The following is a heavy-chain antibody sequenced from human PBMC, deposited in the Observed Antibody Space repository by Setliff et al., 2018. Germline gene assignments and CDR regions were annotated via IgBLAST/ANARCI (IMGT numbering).Heavy chain of an antibody. CDR2: ISSSGSSI. D-gene: IGHD5-12*01. J-gene: IGHJ4*02. CDR3: VRDTDGAYDQVHFDY. V-gene: IGHV3-48*04. Sequence: GSLRLSCAASGFTFSSYSMNWVRQAPGKGLEWVSYISSSGSSISCADSVKGRFTISRDNAKNSVFLHMNSLRAEDTAVYYCVRDTDGAYDQVHFDYCGQGTLVTVSS. CDR1: GFTFSSYS.